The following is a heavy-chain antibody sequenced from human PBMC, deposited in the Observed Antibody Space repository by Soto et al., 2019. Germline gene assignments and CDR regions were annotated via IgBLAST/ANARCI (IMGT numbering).Heavy chain of an antibody. V-gene: IGHV1-69*02. CDR1: GGTFSTYS. Sequence: GASVKVSCKDSGGTFSTYSMFWVRQAPGQGLEWMGRIIPMLGIANYAQKFQGRVTITADKSTGTAYMELSSLGSEDTAVYYCARAGSRSNHYYYYGMDVWGQGTTVTVSS. CDR2: IIPMLGIA. D-gene: IGHD3-10*01. J-gene: IGHJ6*02. CDR3: ARAGSRSNHYYYYGMDV.